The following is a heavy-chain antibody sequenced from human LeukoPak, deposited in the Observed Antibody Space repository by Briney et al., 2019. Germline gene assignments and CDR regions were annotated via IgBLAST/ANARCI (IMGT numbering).Heavy chain of an antibody. J-gene: IGHJ6*02. CDR1: GGSIISSSYY. Sequence: SETLSLTCTVSGGSIISSSYYWVWIRQSPGKGLEWIGTIYYSGNTYYNPSLKSRVTISVDTSKNQSSLQLTSVTAADTAVYYCARSDSSSSLVLGSYYGMDVWGQGTTVTVSS. CDR3: ARSDSSSSLVLGSYYGMDV. V-gene: IGHV4-39*01. CDR2: IYYSGNT. D-gene: IGHD6-6*01.